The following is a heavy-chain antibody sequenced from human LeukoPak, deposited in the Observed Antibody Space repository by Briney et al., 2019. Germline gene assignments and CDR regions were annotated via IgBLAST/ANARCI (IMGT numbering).Heavy chain of an antibody. CDR2: MYTSGST. J-gene: IGHJ4*02. V-gene: IGHV4-61*02. D-gene: IGHD3-22*01. Sequence: TSETLSLTCTVSGSSIRSGSYYWNWIRQPAGKGLEWIGRMYTSGSTNYNPSLKSRVTISVDTSKNQFSLKLSSVTAADTAVYYCARTASGYYLFDYWGQGTLVTVSS. CDR3: ARTASGYYLFDY. CDR1: GSSIRSGSYY.